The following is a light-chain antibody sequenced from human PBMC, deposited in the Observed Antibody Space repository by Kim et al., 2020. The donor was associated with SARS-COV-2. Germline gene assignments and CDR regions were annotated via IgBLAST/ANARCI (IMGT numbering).Light chain of an antibody. CDR3: QQYANSPIT. J-gene: IGKJ5*01. CDR1: QSVTSNF. CDR2: GAS. Sequence: EKVLTQSPGTLSVSPGERGTLSCRASQSVTSNFLAWYQHKPGQAPRLLIYGASSRATGIPARFSGSGSGTDFTLTISRLQPEDFAVYYCQQYANSPITFGQGTRLEIK. V-gene: IGKV3-20*01.